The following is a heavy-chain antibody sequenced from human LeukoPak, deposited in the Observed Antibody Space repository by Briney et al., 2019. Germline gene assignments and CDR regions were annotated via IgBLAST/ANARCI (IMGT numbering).Heavy chain of an antibody. CDR1: GGSISSGGYY. D-gene: IGHD3-3*01. J-gene: IGHJ4*02. CDR2: IYYSGST. CDR3: ARGNYDFWSGTTNYYFDY. Sequence: PSETLSLTRTVSGGSISSGGYYWSWIRQHPGKGLEWIGYIYYSGSTYYNPSLKSRVTISVDTSKKQFALKLSSVTAADTAVYYCARGNYDFWSGTTNYYFDYWGQGTLVTVSS. V-gene: IGHV4-31*03.